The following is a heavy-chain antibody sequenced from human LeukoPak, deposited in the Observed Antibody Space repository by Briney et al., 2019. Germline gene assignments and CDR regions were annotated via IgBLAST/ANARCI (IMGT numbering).Heavy chain of an antibody. D-gene: IGHD2-2*01. CDR2: IDYSGST. V-gene: IGHV4-59*01. Sequence: SETLSLTCTVSGGSISSYYWSWIRQPPGKGLEWIGYIDYSGSTNYNPSLKSRVTISVDTSKNQFSLKLSSVTAADTAVYYCARVPADNWFDPWGQGTLVTVSS. CDR3: ARVPADNWFDP. CDR1: GGSISSYY. J-gene: IGHJ5*02.